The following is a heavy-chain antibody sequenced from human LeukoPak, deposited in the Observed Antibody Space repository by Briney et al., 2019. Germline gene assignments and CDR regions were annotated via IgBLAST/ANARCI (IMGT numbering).Heavy chain of an antibody. CDR2: INPNSGGT. CDR3: ARAGGDWDYFDY. V-gene: IGHV1-2*06. Sequence: ASVKVSCKASGYIFTDYYMHWVRQAPGQELGWMGRINPNSGGTNYAQKFQGRVTMTRDTSISTAYMELSRLRSDDTAVYYCARAGGDWDYFDYWGQGTLVTVSS. J-gene: IGHJ4*02. D-gene: IGHD2-21*02. CDR1: GYIFTDYY.